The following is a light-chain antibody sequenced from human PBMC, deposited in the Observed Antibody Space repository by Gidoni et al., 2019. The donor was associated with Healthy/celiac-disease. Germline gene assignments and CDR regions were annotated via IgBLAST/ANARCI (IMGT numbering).Light chain of an antibody. CDR2: GAS. Sequence: EIVLTQSPGTLSLSPGESATLSCRASQSVSSSYLAWYQQKPGQAPRLLIYGASSRATGIPDRFSGSGSGTDFTLTISRLEPEDFAVYYCQQYGSSPPSFTFXPXTKVXIK. CDR3: QQYGSSPPSFT. V-gene: IGKV3-20*01. J-gene: IGKJ3*01. CDR1: QSVSSSY.